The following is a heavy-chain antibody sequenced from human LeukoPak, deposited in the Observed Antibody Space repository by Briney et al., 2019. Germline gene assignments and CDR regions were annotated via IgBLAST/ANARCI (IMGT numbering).Heavy chain of an antibody. Sequence: PSETLSLTCTVSGGSIRSYYWSWIRQPPGKGLEWIGYIYYSGSTNYNPSLKSRVTISVDTSKNQFSLKLSSVTAADTAVYYCARTQNSRSLITMVRGVIWGQGTLVTVSS. CDR3: ARTQNSRSLITMVRGVI. J-gene: IGHJ4*02. CDR1: GGSIRSYY. D-gene: IGHD3-10*01. CDR2: IYYSGST. V-gene: IGHV4-59*12.